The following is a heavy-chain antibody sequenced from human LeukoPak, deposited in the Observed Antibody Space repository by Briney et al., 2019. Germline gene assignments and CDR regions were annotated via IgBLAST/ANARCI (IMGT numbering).Heavy chain of an antibody. CDR3: ARTIIAASPSYFDY. CDR1: GFTFSSYA. D-gene: IGHD6-25*01. CDR2: ISYEGSNK. J-gene: IGHJ4*02. Sequence: GGSLRLSCVASGFTFSSYAMHWVRQAPGKGLEWVAVISYEGSNKEFADSVKGRFTISRDNSKNTLYLQMNSLRAEDTALYSCARTIIAASPSYFDYWGQGILVTVSS. V-gene: IGHV3-30-3*01.